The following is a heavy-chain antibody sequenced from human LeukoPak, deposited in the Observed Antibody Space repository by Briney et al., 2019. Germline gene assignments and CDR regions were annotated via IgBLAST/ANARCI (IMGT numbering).Heavy chain of an antibody. D-gene: IGHD2-2*01. Sequence: ASVKVSCKASGYTFTGYYMHWVRQAPGQGLEWMGWINPNSGGTNYAQKFQGWVTMTRDTSISTAYMELSRLRSDDTAVYYCARVGMPRYCSSTSCYYYYYYMDVWGKGTTVTVSS. CDR2: INPNSGGT. CDR1: GYTFTGYY. CDR3: ARVGMPRYCSSTSCYYYYYYMDV. J-gene: IGHJ6*03. V-gene: IGHV1-2*04.